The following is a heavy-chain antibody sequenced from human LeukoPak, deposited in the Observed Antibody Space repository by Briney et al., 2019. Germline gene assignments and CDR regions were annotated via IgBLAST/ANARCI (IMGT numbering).Heavy chain of an antibody. J-gene: IGHJ6*04. CDR2: ISSSSSST. CDR3: AELGITMIGGV. D-gene: IGHD3-10*02. Sequence: GGSLRLSCAASGFTFSSYNMNRVRQAPGKGLERVSDISSSSSSTYYAESVKGRFTISRDNAKNSLYLQMNSLRAEDTAVYYCAELGITMIGGVWGKGTTVTISS. CDR1: GFTFSSYN. V-gene: IGHV3-48*04.